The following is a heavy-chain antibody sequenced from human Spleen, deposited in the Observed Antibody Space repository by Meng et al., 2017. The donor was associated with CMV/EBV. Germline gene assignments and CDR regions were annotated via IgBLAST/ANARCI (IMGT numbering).Heavy chain of an antibody. D-gene: IGHD1-14*01. CDR3: AREGGLTGDAFDI. CDR1: GFTFSSYA. V-gene: IGHV3-66*02. Sequence: GGSLRLSCGASGFTFSSYAMSWVRQAPGKGLEWVSVIYSGGSTYYADSVKGRFTISRDNSKNTLYLQMNSLRAEDTAVYYCAREGGLTGDAFDIWGQGTMVTVSS. CDR2: IYSGGST. J-gene: IGHJ3*02.